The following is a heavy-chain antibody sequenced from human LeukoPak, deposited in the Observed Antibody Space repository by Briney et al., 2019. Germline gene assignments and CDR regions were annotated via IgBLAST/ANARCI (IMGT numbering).Heavy chain of an antibody. V-gene: IGHV3-74*01. CDR3: VRAVYSSGDNYYYYMDV. D-gene: IGHD6-19*01. J-gene: IGHJ6*03. CDR1: GFTFSNYW. CDR2: IKSDGSIT. Sequence: GSLRLSCAASGFTFSNYWMHWVRQPPGKGLVWVSRIKSDGSITTYADSVKGRFTISRDNAKNTLSLQMSSLRAEDTAVYYCVRAVYSSGDNYYYYMDVWGKGTTITVSS.